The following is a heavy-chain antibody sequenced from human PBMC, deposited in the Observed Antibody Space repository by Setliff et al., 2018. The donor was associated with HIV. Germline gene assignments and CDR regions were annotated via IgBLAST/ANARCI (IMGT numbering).Heavy chain of an antibody. CDR1: GGSISSHY. D-gene: IGHD6-13*01. CDR3: ARAPRYSSSWYGDYYYYMDV. CDR2: IYYSGST. J-gene: IGHJ6*03. V-gene: IGHV4-59*11. Sequence: TLSLTCTVSGGSISSHYWTWIRQPPGKGLEWIGYIYYSGSTNYNPSLKSRLTISVDTSKNQFSLKLSSVTAADTAVYYCARAPRYSSSWYGDYYYYMDVWGKGTTVTVSS.